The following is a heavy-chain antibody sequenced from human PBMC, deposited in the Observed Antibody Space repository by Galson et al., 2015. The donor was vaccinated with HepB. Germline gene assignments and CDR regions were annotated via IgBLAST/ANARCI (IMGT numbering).Heavy chain of an antibody. Sequence: SLRLSCAASGFTFSSFGMHWVRQAPGKGLEWVAVISYDGSSAYYADSVKGRFTISRDNSKDTLYLQMNSLRAEDTAVYFCAKDRRISLVRGVIKGPVDYWGQGTLVTVSS. CDR1: GFTFSSFG. CDR2: ISYDGSSA. J-gene: IGHJ4*02. D-gene: IGHD3-10*01. V-gene: IGHV3-30*18. CDR3: AKDRRISLVRGVIKGPVDY.